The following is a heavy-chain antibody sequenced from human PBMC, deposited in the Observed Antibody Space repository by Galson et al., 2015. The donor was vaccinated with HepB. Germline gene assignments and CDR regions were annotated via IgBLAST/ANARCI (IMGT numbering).Heavy chain of an antibody. CDR3: VKVSGEIIVSDPFDL. CDR1: GFTFSSYA. J-gene: IGHJ3*01. V-gene: IGHV3-30*04. Sequence: SLRLSCAASGFTFSSYAMHWVRQAPGKGLEWVGFISYDGNNKFYADSVKGRFTISRDNSKNTLSVEMSSLRTEDTGVYYYVKVSGEIIVSDPFDLWGQGTLVTVSS. CDR2: ISYDGNNK. D-gene: IGHD1-26*01.